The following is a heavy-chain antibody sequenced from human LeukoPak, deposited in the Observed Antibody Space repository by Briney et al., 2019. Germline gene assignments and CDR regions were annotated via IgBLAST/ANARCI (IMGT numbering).Heavy chain of an antibody. CDR3: ARARVDIAMFTWLNWYFDL. CDR1: GLTFSNYA. V-gene: IGHV3-30-3*01. CDR2: ISYDGSNK. D-gene: IGHD5-18*01. J-gene: IGHJ2*01. Sequence: GGSLRLSCAASGLTFSNYAIHWVRPAPGKGLEWVAVISYDGSNKYYADSVKGRFTISRDNSKNALYPQMNSLRAEDTAVYYCARARVDIAMFTWLNWYFDLWSRGTLVTVSS.